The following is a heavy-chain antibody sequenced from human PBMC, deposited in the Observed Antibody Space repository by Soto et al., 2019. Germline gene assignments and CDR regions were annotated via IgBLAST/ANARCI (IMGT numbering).Heavy chain of an antibody. J-gene: IGHJ5*02. CDR3: ARRNSEYDFS. D-gene: IGHD5-12*01. V-gene: IGHV4-39*01. CDR2: LFYSGNT. Sequence: SETLSLTCTVSRGSISDYTYFWGWVRQPPGKGLEWIGALFYSGNTYYNPSLKSRLTMSLDTSEMQFSLRLTSVTATDTAVYYCARRNSEYDFSWGQGILVTVSS. CDR1: RGSISDYTYF.